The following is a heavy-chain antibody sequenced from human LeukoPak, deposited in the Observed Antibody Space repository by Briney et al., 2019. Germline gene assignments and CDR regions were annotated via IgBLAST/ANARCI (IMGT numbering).Heavy chain of an antibody. J-gene: IGHJ6*03. D-gene: IGHD4-17*01. CDR2: IRFDGNNK. V-gene: IGHV3-30*02. Sequence: PGGSLRLSCAASGFTFSKYGMHWVRQAPGKGLEWVTFIRFDGNNKYYADSVKGRFTISRDNSKNTLYLQMNSLRVEDTAVYYCARDTGYYYMDVWGKGTTVTVSS. CDR1: GFTFSKYG. CDR3: ARDTGYYYMDV.